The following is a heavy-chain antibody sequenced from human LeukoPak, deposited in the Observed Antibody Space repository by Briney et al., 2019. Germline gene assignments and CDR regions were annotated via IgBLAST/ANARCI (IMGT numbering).Heavy chain of an antibody. D-gene: IGHD3-3*01. CDR2: IKGKTDSGTT. V-gene: IGHV3-15*01. Sequence: PGGSLRLSCAASGLTFSDAWMSWVRQAPGKGLEWVGRIKGKTDSGTTDYAAPVKGRVTISRDDSKNTVYLQMNSLKTEDTAVYFCVWSGLNWFDTWGQGKPVTVSS. J-gene: IGHJ5*02. CDR3: VWSGLNWFDT. CDR1: GLTFSDAW.